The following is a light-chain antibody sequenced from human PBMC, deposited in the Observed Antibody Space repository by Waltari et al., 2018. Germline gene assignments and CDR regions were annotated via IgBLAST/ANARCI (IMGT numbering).Light chain of an antibody. CDR1: TGPVTSGHW. J-gene: IGLJ2*01. Sequence: QAVVTQEPSLTVSPGGTVTLTCGSSTGPVTSGHWPSWFQQKPGRATSTLIYETKNGRSWAPSRFSGSLLGGRAALTLSGAQPEDEAEYYCSLSYSDGQVIFGGGTKLTVL. CDR2: ETK. V-gene: IGLV7-46*01. CDR3: SLSYSDGQVI.